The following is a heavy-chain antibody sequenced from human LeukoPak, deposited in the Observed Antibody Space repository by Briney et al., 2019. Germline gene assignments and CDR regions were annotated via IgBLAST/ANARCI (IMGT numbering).Heavy chain of an antibody. CDR3: ARGLGGGSYGY. D-gene: IGHD1-26*01. CDR1: GFTFSSYS. Sequence: PGGSLRLSCAASGFTFSSYSMNWVRQAPGKGLEWVSYISSSSSTIYYADSVKGRFTISRDNAKNSLHLQMNSLRAEDTAVYYCARGLGGGSYGYWGQGTLVTVSS. J-gene: IGHJ4*02. V-gene: IGHV3-48*01. CDR2: ISSSSSTI.